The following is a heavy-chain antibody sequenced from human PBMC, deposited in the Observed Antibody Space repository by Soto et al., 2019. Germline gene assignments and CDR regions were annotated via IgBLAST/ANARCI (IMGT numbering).Heavy chain of an antibody. CDR2: IWYDGSNK. Sequence: GGSLRLSCAASGFTFSSYGMHWVRQAPGKGLEWVAVIWYDGSNKYYADSVKGRFTISRDNSKNTLYLQMNSLRAEDTAVYYCAREFRSIAARRGKYYFDYWGQGTLVTVSS. CDR1: GFTFSSYG. J-gene: IGHJ4*02. CDR3: AREFRSIAARRGKYYFDY. V-gene: IGHV3-33*01. D-gene: IGHD6-6*01.